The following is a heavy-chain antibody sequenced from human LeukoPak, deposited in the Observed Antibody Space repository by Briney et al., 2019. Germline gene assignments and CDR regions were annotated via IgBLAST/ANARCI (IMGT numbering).Heavy chain of an antibody. Sequence: ASVKVSCKASGYTFTSYAMHWMRQAPGQRLEWMGCINAGNGNTKYSQKFQGRVTITRDTSASTAYMELSSLRSEDTAVYYCARVPHYYGSGSNLTPFDYWGQGTLVTVSS. J-gene: IGHJ4*02. CDR2: INAGNGNT. V-gene: IGHV1-3*01. CDR3: ARVPHYYGSGSNLTPFDY. D-gene: IGHD3-10*01. CDR1: GYTFTSYA.